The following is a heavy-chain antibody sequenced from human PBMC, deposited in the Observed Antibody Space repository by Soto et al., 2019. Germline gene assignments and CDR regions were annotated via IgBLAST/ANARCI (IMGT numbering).Heavy chain of an antibody. V-gene: IGHV4-34*01. Sequence: SETLSLTCAVYGGSFSGYYWSWIRQPPGKGLEWIGEINHSGSTNYNPSLKGRVTISVDTSKNQFSLKLSSVTAADTAVYYCARGRGITMIVVVPPAFDYWGQGTLVTVSS. CDR1: GGSFSGYY. CDR2: INHSGST. CDR3: ARGRGITMIVVVPPAFDY. D-gene: IGHD3-22*01. J-gene: IGHJ4*02.